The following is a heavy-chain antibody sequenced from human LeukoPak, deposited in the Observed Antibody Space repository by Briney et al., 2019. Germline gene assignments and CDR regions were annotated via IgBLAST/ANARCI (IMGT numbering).Heavy chain of an antibody. CDR3: ARTSVPVLGSYRIDY. CDR1: GGSISSSSYY. V-gene: IGHV4-39*01. J-gene: IGHJ4*02. D-gene: IGHD3-16*02. Sequence: TASETLSLTCTVSGGSISSSSYYWGWIRQPPGKGLEWIGSIYYSGSTYYNPSLKSRVTISVDTSKNQFSLKLSSVTAADTAVYYCARTSVPVLGSYRIDYWGQGTLVTVSS. CDR2: IYYSGST.